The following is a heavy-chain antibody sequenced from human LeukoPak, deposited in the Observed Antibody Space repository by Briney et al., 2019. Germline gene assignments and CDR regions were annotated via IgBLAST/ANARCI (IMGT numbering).Heavy chain of an antibody. Sequence: GGSLRLSCAASGFTFSSYSMNWVRQAPGKGLEWVSYISSSSSTIYYADSVKGRFTISRDNAKNSLYLQMNSLRAEDTAVYYCARDPIAPIVGATRGLSWVYYFDYWGQGTLVTVSS. CDR1: GFTFSSYS. CDR3: ARDPIAPIVGATRGLSWVYYFDY. V-gene: IGHV3-48*04. D-gene: IGHD1-26*01. CDR2: ISSSSSTI. J-gene: IGHJ4*02.